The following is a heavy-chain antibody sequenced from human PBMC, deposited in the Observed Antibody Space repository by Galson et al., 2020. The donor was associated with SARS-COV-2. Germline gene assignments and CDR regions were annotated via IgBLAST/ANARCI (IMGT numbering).Heavy chain of an antibody. V-gene: IGHV4-39*01. CDR1: GGSVPSRSYF. J-gene: IGHJ5*02. CDR2: SPYSGKV. Sequence: SETLSLTCIVSGGSVPSRSYFWGWLRQPPGKGLEWIGSSPYSGKVSYTPSLKSRVSISVDTSKNQFSLSLNSVTAADTAVYYCARQSIAIELWLEGGDWFDPWGQGTLVTVSS. CDR3: ARQSIAIELWLEGGDWFDP. D-gene: IGHD5-18*01.